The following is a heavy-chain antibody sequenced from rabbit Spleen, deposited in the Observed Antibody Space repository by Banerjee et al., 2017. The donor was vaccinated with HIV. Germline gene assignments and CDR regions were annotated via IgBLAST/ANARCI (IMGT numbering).Heavy chain of an antibody. V-gene: IGHV1S40*01. J-gene: IGHJ6*01. CDR2: INAGSGGFT. CDR3: ARDSSSSFSSYGLDL. D-gene: IGHD1-1*01. Sequence: QSLEESGGDLVKPGACLTLTCIASGVSFSGDSYMCWVRQAPGKGLQWIACINAGSGGFTYYASWAKGRFTISKTSSTTVTLQMTSLTVADTATYFCARDSSSSFSSYGLDLWGQGTLVTVS. CDR1: GVSFSGDSY.